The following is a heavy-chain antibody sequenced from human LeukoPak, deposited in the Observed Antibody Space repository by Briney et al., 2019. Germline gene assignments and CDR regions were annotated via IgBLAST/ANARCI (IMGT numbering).Heavy chain of an antibody. J-gene: IGHJ2*01. Sequence: PGGSLRLSCAASGFTFSDYTMNWVRQAPGKELEWVSSISSSSSYIFYADSVKGRFTISRDNAKNSLYLQMSSLRAEDTAVYYCARFLKTGYWAQYYYFDLWGRGTLVTVSS. CDR1: GFTFSDYT. V-gene: IGHV3-21*01. D-gene: IGHD3-9*01. CDR3: ARFLKTGYWAQYYYFDL. CDR2: ISSSSSYI.